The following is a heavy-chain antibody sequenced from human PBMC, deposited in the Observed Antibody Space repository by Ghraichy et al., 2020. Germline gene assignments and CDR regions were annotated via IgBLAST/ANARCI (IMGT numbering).Heavy chain of an antibody. CDR1: GFMFSIYS. CDR3: ARERDHLVDY. J-gene: IGHJ4*02. CDR2: ISSSSSGI. V-gene: IGHV3-48*02. Sequence: GGSLRLSCAASGFMFSIYSMNWVRQAPGKGLEWVSYISSSSSGIYYADSVKGRFTMSRDNAKNSLYLQMNSLRDEDTAVYYCARERDHLVDYWGQGTLVTVS.